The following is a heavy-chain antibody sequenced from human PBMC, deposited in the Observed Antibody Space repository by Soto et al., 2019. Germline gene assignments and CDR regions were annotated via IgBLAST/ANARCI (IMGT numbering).Heavy chain of an antibody. D-gene: IGHD2-15*01. Sequence: GASVKVSCKASGSTFSSYTISWVRQAPGQGLEWMGRIIPILGIANYAQKFQGRVTITADKSTSTAYMELSSLRSEDTAVYYCARDLWAGYCSGGSCYGGGDAFGIWGQGTMVTVSS. V-gene: IGHV1-69*04. J-gene: IGHJ3*02. CDR2: IIPILGIA. CDR3: ARDLWAGYCSGGSCYGGGDAFGI. CDR1: GSTFSSYT.